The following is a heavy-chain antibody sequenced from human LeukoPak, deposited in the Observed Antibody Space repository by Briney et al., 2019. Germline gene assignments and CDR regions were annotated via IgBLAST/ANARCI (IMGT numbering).Heavy chain of an antibody. D-gene: IGHD2-15*01. J-gene: IGHJ5*02. CDR1: GGSFSGYY. Sequence: SETLSLTCAVYGGSFSGYYWSWIRQSPGKGLEWIGEINHSGSTNYNPSLKSRVTISVDTSKNQFSLKLSSVTAADTAVYYCARVRCSGGSCYWFDPWGQGTLVTVSS. V-gene: IGHV4-34*01. CDR2: INHSGST. CDR3: ARVRCSGGSCYWFDP.